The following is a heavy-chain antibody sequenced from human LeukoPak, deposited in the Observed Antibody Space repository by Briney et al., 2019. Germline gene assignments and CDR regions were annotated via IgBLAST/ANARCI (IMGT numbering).Heavy chain of an antibody. J-gene: IGHJ6*02. Sequence: ASVKVSCKAPGYTFTSNYMHWVRQAPGQGLEWMGIINPSGGSTSYAQKFQGRVTMTRDTSTSTVYMELSSLRSEDTAVYYCARGKKAVSSGFYHGLDVWGQGTTVTVSS. V-gene: IGHV1-46*01. CDR3: ARGKKAVSSGFYHGLDV. D-gene: IGHD6-6*01. CDR2: INPSGGST. CDR1: GYTFTSNY.